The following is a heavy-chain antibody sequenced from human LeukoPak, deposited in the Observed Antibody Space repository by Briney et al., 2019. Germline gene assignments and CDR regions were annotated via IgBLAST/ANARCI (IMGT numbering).Heavy chain of an antibody. D-gene: IGHD6-6*01. CDR2: ISSSSSYI. V-gene: IGHV3-21*01. J-gene: IGHJ6*02. Sequence: GGSLRLSCAASGFTFSSYSMNWVRQAPGKGLEWVSSISSSSSYIYYADSVKGRFTISRDNAKNSLYLQMNSLRAEDTAMYYCARDRRSSSVLYYYYGMDVWGQGTTVTVSS. CDR3: ARDRRSSSVLYYYYGMDV. CDR1: GFTFSSYS.